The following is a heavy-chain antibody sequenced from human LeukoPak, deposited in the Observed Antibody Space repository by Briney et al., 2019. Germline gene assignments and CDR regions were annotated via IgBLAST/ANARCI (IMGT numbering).Heavy chain of an antibody. J-gene: IGHJ4*02. CDR3: ARGDYGELFDY. CDR2: IKQDGSEK. CDR1: GFTFSSYA. D-gene: IGHD4-17*01. Sequence: GGFLRLSCAAPGFTFSSYAMSWVRQAPGKGLEWVANIKQDGSEKYYVDSVKGRFTISRDNAKNSLYLQMNSLRAEDTAVYYCARGDYGELFDYWGQGTLVTVSS. V-gene: IGHV3-7*04.